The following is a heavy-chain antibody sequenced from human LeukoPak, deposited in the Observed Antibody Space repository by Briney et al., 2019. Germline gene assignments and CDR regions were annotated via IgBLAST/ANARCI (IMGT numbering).Heavy chain of an antibody. V-gene: IGHV4-39*07. CDR3: ARAYAGYASRFDY. CDR1: GGSISSSSYY. J-gene: IGHJ4*02. D-gene: IGHD1-1*01. CDR2: IYYSGDT. Sequence: SETLSLTCSVSGGSISSSSYYWGWVRQPPGKGLEWIGTIYYSGDTYNNPSLKSRVTVSVDTSKNQFSLKLSSVIEADTAVYYCARAYAGYASRFDYWGQGILVTVSS.